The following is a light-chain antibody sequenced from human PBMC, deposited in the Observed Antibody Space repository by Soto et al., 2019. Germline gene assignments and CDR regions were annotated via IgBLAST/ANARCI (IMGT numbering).Light chain of an antibody. CDR3: SSYTSSSTLEV. CDR2: EVS. Sequence: QSVLTQPASVSGSPGQSITISCTGTSSDVGGYNYVSWYQQHPGKAPKLMIYEVSNRPSGVSTRFSGSKSGNTASLTISGLQAEDEADYYSSSYTSSSTLEVFGTGTKVTVL. V-gene: IGLV2-14*01. J-gene: IGLJ1*01. CDR1: SSDVGGYNY.